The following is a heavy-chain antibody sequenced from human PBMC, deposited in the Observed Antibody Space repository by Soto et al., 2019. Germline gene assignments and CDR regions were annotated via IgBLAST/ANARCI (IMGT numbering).Heavy chain of an antibody. D-gene: IGHD2-2*01. V-gene: IGHV4-34*01. CDR3: ARVRQAKRFSTLNWFDP. Sequence: QVQLQQWGAGLLKPSETLSLTCAVYGGSFSGYYWSWIRQPPGKGLEWIGEINHSGSTNYNPSLKIRVTISVDTSKNQFSLKLSSVTAADTAVYYCARVRQAKRFSTLNWFDPWGQGTLVTVSS. J-gene: IGHJ5*02. CDR2: INHSGST. CDR1: GGSFSGYY.